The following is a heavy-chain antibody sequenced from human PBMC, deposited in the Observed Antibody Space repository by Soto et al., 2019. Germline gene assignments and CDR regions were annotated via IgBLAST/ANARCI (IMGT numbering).Heavy chain of an antibody. CDR2: ISYDGSNQ. V-gene: IGHV3-30-3*01. CDR1: GFTFSSYA. J-gene: IGHJ6*02. Sequence: QVQLVESGGGVVQPGRSLRLSCAASGFTFSSYAMHWVRQAPGKGLEWVAVISYDGSNQYYADSVKGRFTISRDNSKNMLYLQMNRLRADDTAVYYCARDGGSRPTPYWYYGLDVLCQGTTVTVSS. D-gene: IGHD2-15*01. CDR3: ARDGGSRPTPYWYYGLDV.